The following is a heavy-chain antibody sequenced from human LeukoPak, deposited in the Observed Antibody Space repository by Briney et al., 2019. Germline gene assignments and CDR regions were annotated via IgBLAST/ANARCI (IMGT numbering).Heavy chain of an antibody. CDR2: INPYSGDT. CDR1: GYTFNTYY. Sequence: ASVKVSCKTSGYTFNTYYLHWVRQAPGQGLEWMGRINPYSGDTTFAQRFQGRVTRTRDTSISTAYMELSRLRSDDTAVYYCAREMKISRFDAFDIWGQGTMVTVSS. CDR3: AREMKISRFDAFDI. D-gene: IGHD2/OR15-2a*01. J-gene: IGHJ3*02. V-gene: IGHV1-2*06.